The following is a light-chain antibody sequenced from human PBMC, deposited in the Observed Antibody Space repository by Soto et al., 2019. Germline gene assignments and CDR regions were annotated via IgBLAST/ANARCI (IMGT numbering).Light chain of an antibody. CDR1: QSVSSS. J-gene: IGKJ3*01. V-gene: IGKV3-11*01. Sequence: EIVLTQSPDTLSLSPGERATLSCRASQSVSSSLAWYQQKPGQAPRLLIYDASNRATGIPARFSGSGSGIDFTLTISSLEPEDFAVYYCQQRSNWPPEVTFGPGTKVDIK. CDR3: QQRSNWPPEVT. CDR2: DAS.